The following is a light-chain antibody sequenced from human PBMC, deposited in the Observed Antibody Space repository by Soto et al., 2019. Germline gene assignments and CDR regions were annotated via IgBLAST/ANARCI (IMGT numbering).Light chain of an antibody. V-gene: IGKV3-20*01. CDR2: SAS. CDR1: QSVSISS. CDR3: QQYGSSSYT. J-gene: IGKJ2*01. Sequence: EIVLTQSPGTLSLSPGERATLSCRASQSVSISSLAWYQQKPGQAPRLLIYSASSRAIGIPDRFSGSGSGTDFTLTISRLEPEDFAVYYCQQYGSSSYTFGQGTNLEIK.